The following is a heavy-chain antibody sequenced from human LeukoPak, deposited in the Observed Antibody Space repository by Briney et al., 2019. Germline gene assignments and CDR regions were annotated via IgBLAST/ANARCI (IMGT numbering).Heavy chain of an antibody. CDR1: GGTFSSYA. D-gene: IGHD3-3*01. J-gene: IGHJ6*03. CDR3: ARALGIFGDYYYYMDV. CDR2: IIPILGIA. Sequence: GASVKVSCKASGGTFSSYAISWVRQAPGQGLEWMGRIIPILGIANYAQKFQGRVTITRNTSISTAYMELSSLRSEDTAVYYCARALGIFGDYYYYMDVWGKGTTVTVSS. V-gene: IGHV1-69*04.